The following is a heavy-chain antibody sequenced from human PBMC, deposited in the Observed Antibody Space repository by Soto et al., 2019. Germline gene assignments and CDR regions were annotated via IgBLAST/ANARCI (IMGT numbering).Heavy chain of an antibody. J-gene: IGHJ5*02. V-gene: IGHV4-39*01. CDR3: ARRSRGNWFDP. D-gene: IGHD3-10*01. CDR1: GGSISSSSYY. CDR2: IYYSGST. Sequence: PSETLSLTCTVSGGSISSSSYYWGWIRQPPGKGLEWIGSIYYSGSTYYNPSLKSRVTISVDTSKNQFSLKLSSVTAADTAVYYCARRSRGNWFDPWGQGTLVTVSS.